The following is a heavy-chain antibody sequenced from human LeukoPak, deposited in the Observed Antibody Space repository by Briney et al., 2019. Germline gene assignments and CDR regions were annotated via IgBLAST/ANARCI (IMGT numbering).Heavy chain of an antibody. CDR3: ARERQYSSSWYWFDP. D-gene: IGHD6-13*01. CDR2: IYYSGST. V-gene: IGHV4-61*01. Sequence: PSQTLSLTCTVSGGSISSGSYYWSWIRQPPGKGLEWIGYIYYSGSTNYNPSLKSRVTISVDTSKNQFSLKLSSVTAADTAVYYCARERQYSSSWYWFDPWGQGTLVTVSS. J-gene: IGHJ5*02. CDR1: GGSISSGSYY.